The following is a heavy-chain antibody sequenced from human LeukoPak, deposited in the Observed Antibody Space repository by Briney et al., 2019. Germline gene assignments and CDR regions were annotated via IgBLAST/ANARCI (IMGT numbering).Heavy chain of an antibody. Sequence: GGSLRLSCAASGFTFSDYYMSWIRQAPGKGLEWVSYISSSGSTIYYADSVKGRFTISRDNARNSLYLQMNSLRAEDTAVYYCARAFMGTPATFDYWGQGTLVTVSS. V-gene: IGHV3-11*01. CDR1: GFTFSDYY. J-gene: IGHJ4*02. D-gene: IGHD1-14*01. CDR3: ARAFMGTPATFDY. CDR2: ISSSGSTI.